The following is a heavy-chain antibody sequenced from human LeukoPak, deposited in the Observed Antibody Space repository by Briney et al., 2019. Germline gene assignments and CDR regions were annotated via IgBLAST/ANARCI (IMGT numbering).Heavy chain of an antibody. CDR2: IYYSGST. V-gene: IGHV4-31*03. CDR1: GGSINSGGYY. J-gene: IGHJ4*02. D-gene: IGHD2-15*01. CDR3: ARVVVAAEYYFDY. Sequence: SETLSLTCTVSGGSINSGGYYWSWIRQHPGKGLEWIGYIYYSGSTYYNPSPKSRVTISVDTSKNQFSLKLSSVTAADTAVYYCARVVVAAEYYFDYWGQGTLVTVSS.